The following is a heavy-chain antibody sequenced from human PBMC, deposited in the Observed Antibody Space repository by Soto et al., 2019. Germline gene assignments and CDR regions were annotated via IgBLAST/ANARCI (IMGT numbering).Heavy chain of an antibody. CDR2: IYYTGIT. Sequence: VTLSLTCTVSGGSISSSSYYWGWIREPPGKGLEWIGNIYYTGITHYNPSLKSRATISIDTSKNQFSLNLNSVTATDTAVYYCARPARQDTVAGNYWGQGTLVTVSS. J-gene: IGHJ4*02. CDR1: GGSISSSSYY. V-gene: IGHV4-39*01. D-gene: IGHD6-19*01. CDR3: ARPARQDTVAGNY.